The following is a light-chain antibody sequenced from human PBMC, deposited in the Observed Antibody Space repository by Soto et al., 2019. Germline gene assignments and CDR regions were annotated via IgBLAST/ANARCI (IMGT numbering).Light chain of an antibody. J-gene: IGKJ1*01. CDR3: QQYGSSPKT. V-gene: IGKV3-20*01. Sequence: EIVCTQSPGTLSLSPGERATLSCRASQSVSSSYLAWYQQKPGQAPRLLISGASSRATGIPDTFSGRGSGTDFTLTISRLEPEDLAVYYCQQYGSSPKTFGPGTKVDIK. CDR1: QSVSSSY. CDR2: GAS.